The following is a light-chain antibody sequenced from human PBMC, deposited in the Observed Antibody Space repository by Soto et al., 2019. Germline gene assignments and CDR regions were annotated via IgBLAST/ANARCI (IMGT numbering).Light chain of an antibody. V-gene: IGKV1-33*01. J-gene: IGKJ4*01. Sequence: DIQMTQSPSSLSASVGDRVTITCQASQDISNYLNWYQQRPGKAPKLLIYDASNLGTGVPSRFSGSGSGTDFTFTISSLQPEDIATYCCQQYDNLPLTFGGGTKVEIK. CDR3: QQYDNLPLT. CDR1: QDISNY. CDR2: DAS.